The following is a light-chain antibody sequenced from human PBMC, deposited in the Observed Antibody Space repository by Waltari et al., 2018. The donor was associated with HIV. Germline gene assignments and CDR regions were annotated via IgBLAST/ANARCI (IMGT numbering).Light chain of an antibody. CDR1: RSDVGSYNL. CDR2: EVS. CDR3: CSYAGSSTSYWV. V-gene: IGLV2-23*02. Sequence: QSGLTQPASVSGSPGPSITISCTGTRSDVGSYNLVSWYHQHPGKAPELLIYEVSKRPSGVSNRFSGSKSGNTASLTISGLQAEDEADYYCCSYAGSSTSYWVFGGGTKLTVL. J-gene: IGLJ3*02.